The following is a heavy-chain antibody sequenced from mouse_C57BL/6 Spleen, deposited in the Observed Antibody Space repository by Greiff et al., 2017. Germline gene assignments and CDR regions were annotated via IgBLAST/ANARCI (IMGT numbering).Heavy chain of an antibody. V-gene: IGHV1-64*01. CDR1: GYTFTSYW. D-gene: IGHD2-4*01. J-gene: IGHJ2*01. CDR3: ATDYEGGYYFDY. Sequence: QVQLQQPGAELVKPGASVKLSCKASGYTFTSYWMHWVKQRPGQGLEWIGMIHPNSGSTNYNEKFKSKATLTVDKSSSTAYMQLSSLTSEDSAVYYCATDYEGGYYFDYWGQGTTLTVSS. CDR2: IHPNSGST.